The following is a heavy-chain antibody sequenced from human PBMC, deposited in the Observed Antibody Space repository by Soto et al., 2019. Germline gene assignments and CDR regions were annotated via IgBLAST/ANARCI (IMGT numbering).Heavy chain of an antibody. CDR3: ANRSHGSGSYYSYYFDS. CDR2: IYWNDDK. Sequence: SGPTLVNPTQTLTLTCTFSGFSLSTSGVGVGWIRQPPGKALEWLALIYWNDDKRYSPSLKSRLTITKDTSKNQVVLTMTNMDPVDTATYYCANRSHGSGSYYSYYFDSWGQGTLVTVSS. V-gene: IGHV2-5*01. J-gene: IGHJ4*02. CDR1: GFSLSTSGVG. D-gene: IGHD3-10*01.